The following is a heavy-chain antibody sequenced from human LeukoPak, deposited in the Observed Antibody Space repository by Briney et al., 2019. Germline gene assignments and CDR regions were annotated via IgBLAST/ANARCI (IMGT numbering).Heavy chain of an antibody. CDR3: ARGRRVLLWFGSPIFDY. Sequence: SETLSLTCTASGGSISSYYWSWIRQPAGKGLEWIGRIYTSGSTNYNPSLKSRVTMSVDTSKSQFSLKLSSVTAADTAVYYCARGRRVLLWFGSPIFDYWGQGTLVTVSS. J-gene: IGHJ4*02. CDR2: IYTSGST. CDR1: GGSISSYY. D-gene: IGHD3-10*01. V-gene: IGHV4-4*07.